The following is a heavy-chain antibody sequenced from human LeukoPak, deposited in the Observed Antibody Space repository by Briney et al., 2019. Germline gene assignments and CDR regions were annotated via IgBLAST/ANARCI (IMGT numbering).Heavy chain of an antibody. CDR2: SYSGGST. Sequence: GGSLRLSCAASGFTVSDNYINWVRQAPGKGLEWVSVSYSGGSTYYADSVKGRFTISRDNSKNTLYLQMNSLRAEDTAVYYCARDRRVLKGGNCMDVWGQGTTVTVSS. CDR1: GFTVSDNY. CDR3: ARDRRVLKGGNCMDV. D-gene: IGHD3-16*01. V-gene: IGHV3-66*01. J-gene: IGHJ6*02.